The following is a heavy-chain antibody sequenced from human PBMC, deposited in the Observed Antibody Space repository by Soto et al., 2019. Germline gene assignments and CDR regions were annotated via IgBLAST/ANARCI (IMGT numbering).Heavy chain of an antibody. CDR2: IYPGDSDT. CDR3: AGQVCSGGSCYHAFDY. J-gene: IGHJ4*02. Sequence: EVQLVQSGAEVEKPGESLKISCKGSGYNFTNYWIGWVRQMPAKGLEWMGIIYPGDSDTRYSPSLQGQVTISSDKSISTAYLQWSSLKASDTAMYYCAGQVCSGGSCYHAFDYWGQGTLVTVSS. V-gene: IGHV5-51*01. D-gene: IGHD2-15*01. CDR1: GYNFTNYW.